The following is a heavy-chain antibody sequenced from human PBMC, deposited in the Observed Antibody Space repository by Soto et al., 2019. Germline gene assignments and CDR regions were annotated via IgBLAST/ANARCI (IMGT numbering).Heavy chain of an antibody. CDR2: TYFRSKWYN. D-gene: IGHD5-12*01. J-gene: IGHJ5*02. Sequence: PSQTLSLTCAISGVSVPSNTASWNWIRQSPSRGLEWLGRTYFRSKWYNDYAVSVKSRIIINPDTSNNQFSLQLNSVTPADTAVYFCAKGDNLGPRTGYAFDPWGQGIMVTVSS. CDR1: GVSVPSNTAS. V-gene: IGHV6-1*01. CDR3: AKGDNLGPRTGYAFDP.